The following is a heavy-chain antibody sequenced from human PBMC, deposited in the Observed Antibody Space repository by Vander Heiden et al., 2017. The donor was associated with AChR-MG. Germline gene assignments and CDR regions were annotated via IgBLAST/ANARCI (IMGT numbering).Heavy chain of an antibody. CDR3: ARPVRVYGSWSYYDGNYYYYGMDV. CDR2: ISGSGGST. CDR1: GVTFSSYA. D-gene: IGHD3-10*01. Sequence: EVQLLESGGGLVQPGGSLRLSCAASGVTFSSYAMSWVRHAPGKGLGWVSAISGSGGSTYYADSVRGRFTISRDNAKNPLTLQMNSLKTEDTAVYYCARPVRVYGSWSYYDGNYYYYGMDVWGQGTTVTVSS. J-gene: IGHJ6*02. V-gene: IGHV3-23*01.